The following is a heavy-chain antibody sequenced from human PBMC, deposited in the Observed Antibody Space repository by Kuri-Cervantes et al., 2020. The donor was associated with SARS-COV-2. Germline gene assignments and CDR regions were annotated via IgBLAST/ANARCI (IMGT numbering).Heavy chain of an antibody. CDR2: TTDDGTNK. CDR3: ARGFELLQYFDL. D-gene: IGHD1-7*01. J-gene: IGHJ2*01. Sequence: FGAASGFTFSSYAMHWVRQAPGKGLEWVAVTTDDGTNKYYADSVKGRFTISRDNSKNTLYLQMNSLRTEDTAVYNCARGFELLQYFDLWGRGTLVTVSS. CDR1: GFTFSSYA. V-gene: IGHV3-30-3*01.